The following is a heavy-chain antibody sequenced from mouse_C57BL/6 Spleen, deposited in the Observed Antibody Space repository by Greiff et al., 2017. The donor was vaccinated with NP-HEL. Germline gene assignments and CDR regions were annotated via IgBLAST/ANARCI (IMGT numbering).Heavy chain of an antibody. J-gene: IGHJ4*01. V-gene: IGHV2-2*01. D-gene: IGHD2-3*01. CDR3: ARVKVYDPYYYAMDY. CDR1: GFSLTSYG. CDR2: IWSGGST. Sequence: VQLVESGPGLVQPSQSLSITCTVSGFSLTSYGVHWVRQSPGKGLEWLGVIWSGGSTDYNAAFISRLSISKDNSKSQVFFKMNSLQADDTAIYYCARVKVYDPYYYAMDYWGQGTSVTVSS.